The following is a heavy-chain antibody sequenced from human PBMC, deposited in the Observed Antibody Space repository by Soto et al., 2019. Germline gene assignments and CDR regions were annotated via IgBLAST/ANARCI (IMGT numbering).Heavy chain of an antibody. Sequence: PSETLSLTCTVSGGSISSGDYYWSWISQPPGKGLEWIGYIYYSGSTYYNPSLKSRVTISVDTSKNQFSLKLSSVTAADTAVYYCAREVVVTAISPYYYYGMDVWGQGTTVTVSS. CDR2: IYYSGST. J-gene: IGHJ6*02. D-gene: IGHD2-21*02. CDR1: GGSISSGDYY. CDR3: AREVVVTAISPYYYYGMDV. V-gene: IGHV4-30-4*01.